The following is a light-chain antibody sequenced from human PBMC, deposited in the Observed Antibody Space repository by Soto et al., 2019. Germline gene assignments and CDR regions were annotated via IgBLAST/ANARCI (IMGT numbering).Light chain of an antibody. CDR2: DAV. Sequence: IVLTQSPATLSLSPGERDTLSCRASHSVPKDSLAWYQQKPGQPPRLIIDDAVNRATGVPDRFIGSGSGTDFTLTISRLEPEDFAVYYCHQCAHSPLTFGQGTKVEIK. V-gene: IGKV3-20*01. CDR1: HSVPKDS. CDR3: HQCAHSPLT. J-gene: IGKJ1*01.